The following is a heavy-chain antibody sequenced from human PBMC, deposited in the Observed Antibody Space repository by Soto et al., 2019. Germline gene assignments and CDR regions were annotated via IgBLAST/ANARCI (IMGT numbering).Heavy chain of an antibody. CDR3: VLPYFNWFLYPQCHRVHQKPRPGTFPPPPPP. V-gene: IGHV1-69*02. Sequence: QVQLVQSGAEVKKPGSSVKVSCKASGGTFSSYTISWVRQAPGQGLEWMGRIIPILGIANYAPKFQGRVTITADKSTSTAYMTRSSLTTEATAVYYCVLPYFNWFLYPQCHRVHQKPRPGTFPPPPPPWG. J-gene: IGHJ5*02. D-gene: IGHD3-9*01. CDR1: GGTFSSYT. CDR2: IIPILGIA.